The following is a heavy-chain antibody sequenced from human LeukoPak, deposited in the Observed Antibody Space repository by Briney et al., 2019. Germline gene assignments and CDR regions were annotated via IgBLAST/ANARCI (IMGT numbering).Heavy chain of an antibody. J-gene: IGHJ6*02. CDR3: ASVYKNGMDV. V-gene: IGHV1-46*01. CDR2: LNPSGGSS. Sequence: ASVKVSCKASGYTVTTYYMHWVRQAPGQGLGWMGILNPSGGSSSYAQKFQGRATLTRATSTSTVYMELSSLRSEDTAVYYCASVYKNGMDVWGQGTTVIVSS. CDR1: GYTVTTYY. D-gene: IGHD5-24*01.